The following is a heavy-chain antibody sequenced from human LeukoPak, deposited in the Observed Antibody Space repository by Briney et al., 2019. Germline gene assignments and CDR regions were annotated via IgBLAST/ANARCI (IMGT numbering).Heavy chain of an antibody. CDR3: TRLTYGDFRFDY. D-gene: IGHD4-17*01. J-gene: IGHJ4*02. V-gene: IGHV3-73*01. Sequence: PGGSLRLSCAASGFTFSGSVLHLVRQASGEGLGGVGRIKTKADNYATAYAASLKGRFTVSRDDSKSTAYLQKNSVNTEDTAMYYCTRLTYGDFRFDYWGQGTLVTVSS. CDR2: IKTKADNYAT. CDR1: GFTFSGSV.